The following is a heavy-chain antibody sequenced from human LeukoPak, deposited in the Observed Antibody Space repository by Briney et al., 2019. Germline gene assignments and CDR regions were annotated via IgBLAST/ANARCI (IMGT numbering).Heavy chain of an antibody. D-gene: IGHD3-16*01. CDR3: ATLFWGETDY. J-gene: IGHJ4*02. CDR1: GYTFTSYW. V-gene: IGHV5-51*01. CDR2: IYPDDSDT. Sequence: GEPLKISCKASGYTFTSYWIGWVRQLPGGVLESMGIIYPDDSDTRYSPSFQGQVTISADKSVTTAYLQWSSLKASDTAIYYCATLFWGETDYWGQGTLVTVSS.